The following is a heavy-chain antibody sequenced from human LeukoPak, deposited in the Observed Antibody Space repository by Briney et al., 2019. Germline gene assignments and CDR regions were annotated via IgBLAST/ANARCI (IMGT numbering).Heavy chain of an antibody. D-gene: IGHD4-17*01. CDR3: VIDYGDYGDY. CDR1: GGSFIGYY. Sequence: SETLSLTCAVYGGSFIGYYWSWIRQPPGKGLEWIGEINHSGSTNYNPSLKSRVTISVDTSKNQFSLKLSSVTAADTAVYYCVIDYGDYGDYWGQGTLVTVSS. J-gene: IGHJ4*02. CDR2: INHSGST. V-gene: IGHV4-34*01.